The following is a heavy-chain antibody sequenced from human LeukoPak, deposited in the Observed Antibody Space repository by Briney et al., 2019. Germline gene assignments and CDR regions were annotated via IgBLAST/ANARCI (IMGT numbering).Heavy chain of an antibody. D-gene: IGHD2-2*02. CDR3: ARRGYQLLYGDY. CDR2: ISSSGSTI. J-gene: IGHJ4*02. V-gene: IGHV3-11*04. Sequence: GGSLRLSCAASGFTFSDYYMSWIRQAPGKGLEWVSYISSSGSTIHYAGSVKGRFTISRDNAKNSLFLQMNSLRAEDTAVYYCARRGYQLLYGDYWGQGTLVTVSS. CDR1: GFTFSDYY.